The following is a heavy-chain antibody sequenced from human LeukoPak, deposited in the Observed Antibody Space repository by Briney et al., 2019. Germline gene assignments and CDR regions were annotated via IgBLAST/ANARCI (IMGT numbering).Heavy chain of an antibody. Sequence: SQTLSLTCTVSGGSISSGSYYWSSIRQPAGKGLEWIGRIYTSGSTNYNPSLKSRVTISVDTSKNQFSLKLSSVTAADTAVYSCARGGRGVQYYYDSTGHFELWGRGTLVTVSS. CDR3: ARGGRGVQYYYDSTGHFEL. D-gene: IGHD3-22*01. J-gene: IGHJ2*01. CDR1: GGSISSGSYY. CDR2: IYTSGST. V-gene: IGHV4-61*02.